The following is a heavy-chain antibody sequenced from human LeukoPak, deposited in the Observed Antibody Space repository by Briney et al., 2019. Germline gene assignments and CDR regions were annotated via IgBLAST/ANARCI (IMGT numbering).Heavy chain of an antibody. Sequence: GRSLRLSCAASGFTFSSYSMDWVLQAPGKGLEWVSSISSSSSFIYYADSVKGRFTISRDNAKNSLYLQMNSLRAEDTAVYYCARGTGITGTTFGYWGQGTLVTVSS. CDR3: ARGTGITGTTFGY. CDR1: GFTFSSYS. CDR2: ISSSSSFI. V-gene: IGHV3-21*01. J-gene: IGHJ4*02. D-gene: IGHD1-7*01.